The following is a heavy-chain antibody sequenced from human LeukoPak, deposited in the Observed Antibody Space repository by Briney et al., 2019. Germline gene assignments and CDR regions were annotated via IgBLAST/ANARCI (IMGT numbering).Heavy chain of an antibody. CDR3: ARLKYYYDSSGYRAEYFQH. V-gene: IGHV4-39*07. J-gene: IGHJ1*01. D-gene: IGHD3-22*01. CDR2: IYYSGST. Sequence: SGTLSLTCTVSGGSISSSSYYWGWIRQPPGKGLEWIGSIYYSGSTYYNPSLKSRVTISVDTSKNQFSLKLSSVTAADTAMYYCARLKYYYDSSGYRAEYFQHWGQGTLVTVSS. CDR1: GGSISSSSYY.